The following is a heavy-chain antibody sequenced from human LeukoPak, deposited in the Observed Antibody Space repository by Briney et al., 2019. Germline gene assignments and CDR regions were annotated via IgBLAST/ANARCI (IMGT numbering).Heavy chain of an antibody. D-gene: IGHD3-10*01. V-gene: IGHV3-30-3*01. CDR2: ISYDGSNK. J-gene: IGHJ4*02. CDR1: GFTFSSYA. Sequence: PGGSLRLSCAASGFTFSSYAMHWVRQAPGKGLEWVAFISYDGSNKFYADSVKGRFTLSRDNSKNTLYLQMNSLRIEDTAVYYCGRGSVGFGELNYWGQGTLVTVSS. CDR3: GRGSVGFGELNY.